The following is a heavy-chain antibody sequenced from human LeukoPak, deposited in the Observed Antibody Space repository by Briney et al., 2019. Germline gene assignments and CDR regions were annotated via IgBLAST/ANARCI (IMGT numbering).Heavy chain of an antibody. CDR3: ARGAPSDY. Sequence: LETLSLTCTVSGGSISRGSISSYYWSWVRQPAGKGLEWIGRIYTSGTTNYNPSLKSRVTMSVDTSKNQFSLKLNSVTAADTAVYYCARGAPSDYWGQGTLVTVSS. V-gene: IGHV4-4*07. CDR2: IYTSGTT. CDR1: GGSISRGSISSYY. J-gene: IGHJ4*02.